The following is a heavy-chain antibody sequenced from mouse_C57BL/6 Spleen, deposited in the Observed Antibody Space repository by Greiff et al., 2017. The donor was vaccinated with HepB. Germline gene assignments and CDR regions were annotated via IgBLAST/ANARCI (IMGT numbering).Heavy chain of an antibody. V-gene: IGHV5-17*01. Sequence: EVKLMESGGGLVKPGGSLKLSCAASGFTFSDYGMHWVRQAPEKGLEWVAYISSGSSTIYYADTVKGRFTISRDNAKNTLFLQMTSLRSEDTAMYYCARVYGYDGTWFAYWGQGTLVTVSA. CDR3: ARVYGYDGTWFAY. CDR1: GFTFSDYG. CDR2: ISSGSSTI. J-gene: IGHJ3*01. D-gene: IGHD2-2*01.